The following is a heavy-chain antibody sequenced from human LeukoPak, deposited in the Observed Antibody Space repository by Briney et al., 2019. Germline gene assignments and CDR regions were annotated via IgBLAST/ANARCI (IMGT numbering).Heavy chain of an antibody. CDR3: ARGTPYGSGSYYWS. CDR1: GYSFTGYY. D-gene: IGHD3-10*01. Sequence: GASVKVSCKASGYSFTGYYMHWVRQAPGQGLEWMGWINPNSGGTNFAQKFQGRVTMTRDTFISTAYMELSRLRSDDTAVYYCARGTPYGSGSYYWSWGQGTLVTVSS. CDR2: INPNSGGT. J-gene: IGHJ5*02. V-gene: IGHV1-2*02.